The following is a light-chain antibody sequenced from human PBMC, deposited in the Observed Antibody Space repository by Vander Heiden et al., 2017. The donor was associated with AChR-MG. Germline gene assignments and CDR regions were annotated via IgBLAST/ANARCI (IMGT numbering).Light chain of an antibody. Sequence: DIVLTQSPGTLSLSPGERATLSCRASHSVSSSYLAWYHQKPGQTPRLLIYGVSTRATGIPDRFSGSGSGTDFTLTISRLEPEDSAVYYCHQYDTSPWTFGQGTKVEIK. CDR1: HSVSSSY. J-gene: IGKJ1*01. CDR3: HQYDTSPWT. CDR2: GVS. V-gene: IGKV3-20*01.